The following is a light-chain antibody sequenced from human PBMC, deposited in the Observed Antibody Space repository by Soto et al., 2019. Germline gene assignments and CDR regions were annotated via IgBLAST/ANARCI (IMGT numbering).Light chain of an antibody. CDR3: CSYAGSSFYV. Sequence: QYGLTHSASVSGSPGQSITPYGTGPSSDVGSYNLVSWYQQHPGKAPKLMIYEVSKRPSGVSNRFSGSKSGNTASLSISGLQAEDEADYYCCSYAGSSFYVFGTGP. CDR1: SSDVGSYNL. CDR2: EVS. J-gene: IGLJ1*01. V-gene: IGLV2-23*02.